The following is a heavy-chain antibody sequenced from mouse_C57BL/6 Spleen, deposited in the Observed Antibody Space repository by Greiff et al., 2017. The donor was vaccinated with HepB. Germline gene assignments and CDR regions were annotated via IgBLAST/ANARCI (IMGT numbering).Heavy chain of an antibody. D-gene: IGHD2-2*01. J-gene: IGHJ2*01. CDR3: TRWGVKGD. CDR2: IDPETGGN. CDR1: GYTFTDYE. V-gene: IGHV1-15*01. Sequence: QVKLQQSGAELVRPGASVTLSCKASGYTFTDYEMHWVKPTPVHGLEWIGAIDPETGGNAYNQKFKGKAILTADKSSSSAYMELRSLTSEDSAVYYGTRWGVKGDWGQGTTLTVSS.